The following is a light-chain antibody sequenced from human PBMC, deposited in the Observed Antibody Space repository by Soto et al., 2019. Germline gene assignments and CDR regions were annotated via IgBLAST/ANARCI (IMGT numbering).Light chain of an antibody. CDR1: SSNLGAGFD. CDR2: AND. CDR3: QSYDNSLLAYV. J-gene: IGLJ2*01. Sequence: QSVLTQPPSVSGAPGQRLTISCSGTSSNLGAGFDVHWYQQLPGTAPKLLIHANDDRPSGVPDRFSGSTSGTSASLAITGLQSEDAADYYCQSYDNSLLAYVFGGGTKLTVL. V-gene: IGLV1-40*01.